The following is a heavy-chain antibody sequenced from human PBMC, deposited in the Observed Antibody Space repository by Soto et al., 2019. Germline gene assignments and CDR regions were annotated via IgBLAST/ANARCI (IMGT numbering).Heavy chain of an antibody. D-gene: IGHD1-26*01. CDR3: ARITQLPVGNWFDP. CDR1: GFTFSSYW. CDR2: IKQDGSET. V-gene: IGHV3-7*01. Sequence: GGSLRLSCAASGFTFSSYWMSWVRQAPGKGLEWVANIKQDGSETYYVDSVKGRFTISRENAKKSLYLQMNSLRAEDTSLYYCARITQLPVGNWFDPWGQGTLVTV. J-gene: IGHJ5*02.